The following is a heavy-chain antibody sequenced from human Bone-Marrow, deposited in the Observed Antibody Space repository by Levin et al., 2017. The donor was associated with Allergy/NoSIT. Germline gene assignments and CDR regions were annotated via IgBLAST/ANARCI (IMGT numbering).Heavy chain of an antibody. D-gene: IGHD1-14*01. V-gene: IGHV3-15*01. CDR3: TTDDAITWHRDFDY. CDR1: GFTFSDAW. Sequence: PGGSLRLSCVASGFTFSDAWMSWVRQVPGKGLEWVGRIQSKSDGGTTDNAAPVKGRFSISRDDSKNTLYLQMNSLKTEDTAVYYCTTDDAITWHRDFDYWGQGTLVTVSS. J-gene: IGHJ4*02. CDR2: IQSKSDGGTT.